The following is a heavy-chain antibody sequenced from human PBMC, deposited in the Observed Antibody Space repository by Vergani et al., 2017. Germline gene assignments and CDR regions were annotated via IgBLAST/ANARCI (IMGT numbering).Heavy chain of an antibody. V-gene: IGHV3-23*01. D-gene: IGHD6-19*01. CDR3: AKDQIAVAGTYRDLFDY. CDR1: GFTFSSYA. J-gene: IGHJ4*02. CDR2: ISGSGGST. Sequence: EVQLLESGGGLVQPGGSLRLSCAASGFTFSSYAMSWVRQAPGKGLEWVSAISGSGGSTYYADSVKGRFTISRDNSKNTLYLQMNSLRAEDTAVYYCAKDQIAVAGTYRDLFDYWGQGTLVTVSS.